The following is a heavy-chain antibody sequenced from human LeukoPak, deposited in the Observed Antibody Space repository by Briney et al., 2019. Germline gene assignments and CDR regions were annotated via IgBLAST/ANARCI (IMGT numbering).Heavy chain of an antibody. D-gene: IGHD5-24*01. CDR1: GRSFSGYY. J-gene: IGHJ5*02. CDR2: INHSGST. CDR3: ARGRRDGYPA. Sequence: PSETLSLTCAVYGRSFSGYYWSWIRQPPGKGLEWIGEINHSGSTNYNPSLKSRVTISVDTSKNQFSLKLSSVTAADTAVYYCARGRRDGYPAWGQGTLVTVSS. V-gene: IGHV4-34*01.